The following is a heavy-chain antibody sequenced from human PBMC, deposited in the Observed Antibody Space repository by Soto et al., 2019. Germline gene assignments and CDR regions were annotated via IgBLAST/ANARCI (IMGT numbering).Heavy chain of an antibody. CDR3: ARVGLGVVPAATPLLYAFDI. V-gene: IGHV1-3*01. J-gene: IGHJ3*02. Sequence: GASVKVSCKASGYTFTSYAMHWVRQAPGQRLEWMGWINAGNGNTKYSQKFQGRVTITRDTSASTAYMELSSLRSEDTAVYYCARVGLGVVPAATPLLYAFDIWGQGTMVTVSS. CDR1: GYTFTSYA. CDR2: INAGNGNT. D-gene: IGHD2-2*01.